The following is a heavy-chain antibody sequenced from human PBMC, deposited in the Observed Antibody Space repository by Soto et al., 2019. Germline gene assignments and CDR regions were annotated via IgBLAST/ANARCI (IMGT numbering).Heavy chain of an antibody. Sequence: QGQLVESGGGVVQPGRSLRLSCAASGFTFNTYGMHWVRQAPGKGLEWVAVIWYDGGIKYYADSAKGRFAVTRDNSRNTMYLQMNSLSVEDTAVYYCARIACTGGSCRPYAYYGLDVWGQGTTVTVSS. J-gene: IGHJ6*02. CDR1: GFTFNTYG. CDR3: ARIACTGGSCRPYAYYGLDV. V-gene: IGHV3-33*01. D-gene: IGHD2-15*01. CDR2: IWYDGGIK.